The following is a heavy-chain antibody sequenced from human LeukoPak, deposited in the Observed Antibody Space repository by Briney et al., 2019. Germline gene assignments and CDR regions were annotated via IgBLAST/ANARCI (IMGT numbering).Heavy chain of an antibody. CDR3: VSQEASVDYYDS. Sequence: SETLSLTCTVSGASINSGAYSWGWFRQPPGNGLEWIALIYYTGSTFYNPSLKSRATMSVDTSNNQFSLKLTSVTAADAAMYYCVSQEASVDYYDSWGQGTLGTVSS. D-gene: IGHD2-21*01. V-gene: IGHV4-39*01. CDR2: IYYTGST. CDR1: GASINSGAYS. J-gene: IGHJ4*02.